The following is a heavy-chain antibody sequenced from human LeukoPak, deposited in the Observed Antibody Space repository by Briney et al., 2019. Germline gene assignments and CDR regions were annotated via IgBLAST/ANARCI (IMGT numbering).Heavy chain of an antibody. V-gene: IGHV3-33*01. J-gene: IGHJ4*02. Sequence: GGSLRLSCVESGFNFRSYGTHWVRQAPGKGLEWVAIIWYDGSDKYYADSVKGRFTISRDNSRNTLYLQMNSLRAEDTAVYYCARDLGSSGFFDYWGQGTLVTVSP. D-gene: IGHD6-19*01. CDR1: GFNFRSYG. CDR2: IWYDGSDK. CDR3: ARDLGSSGFFDY.